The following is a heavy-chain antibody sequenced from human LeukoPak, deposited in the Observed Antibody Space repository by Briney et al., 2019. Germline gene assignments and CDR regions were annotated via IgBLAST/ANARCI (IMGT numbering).Heavy chain of an antibody. D-gene: IGHD2-21*01. CDR2: IKQDGSEK. Sequence: GGSLRLSCAASGFTYRRYWMSWVRQAPGKGLEWVANIKQDGSEKDYVDSVKGRFTISRDTAKNSLYLQMNSLRAEDTAVYYCARIKSQGVVVPLLRTTYYFDYWGQGTLVTVSS. V-gene: IGHV3-7*01. CDR3: ARIKSQGVVVPLLRTTYYFDY. CDR1: GFTYRRYW. J-gene: IGHJ4*02.